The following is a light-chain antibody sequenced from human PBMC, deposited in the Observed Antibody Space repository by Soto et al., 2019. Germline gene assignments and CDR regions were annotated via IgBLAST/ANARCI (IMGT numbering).Light chain of an antibody. Sequence: QSVLTQPASVSGSPGQSITISCTGTSSDVGSYNYVSWYQQHPGKAPKLMIYEVSDRPSGISSRFSGSKSGNTASLTISGLQAEDEADYYCCSYAGSYPYVFGTGTKVTVL. CDR1: SSDVGSYNY. J-gene: IGLJ1*01. CDR2: EVS. V-gene: IGLV2-14*01. CDR3: CSYAGSYPYV.